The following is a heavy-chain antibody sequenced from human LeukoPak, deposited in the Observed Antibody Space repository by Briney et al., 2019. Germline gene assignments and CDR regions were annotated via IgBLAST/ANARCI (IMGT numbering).Heavy chain of an antibody. CDR2: ISWNSGSI. J-gene: IGHJ4*02. Sequence: GRSLRLSSAASGFTFDDYAMHWVRQAPGKGLEWVSGISWNSGSIGYADSVKGRFTISRDNAKNSLYLQMNSLRAEDTALYYCAKAYSPYYYGSSGYSSPFDYWGQGTLVTVSS. CDR3: AKAYSPYYYGSSGYSSPFDY. V-gene: IGHV3-9*01. D-gene: IGHD3-22*01. CDR1: GFTFDDYA.